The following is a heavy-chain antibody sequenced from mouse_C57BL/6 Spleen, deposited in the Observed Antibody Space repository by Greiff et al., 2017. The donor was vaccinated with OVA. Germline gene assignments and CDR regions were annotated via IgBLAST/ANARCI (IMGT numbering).Heavy chain of an antibody. CDR1: GFSLTSYG. CDR3: ARLYYDYDGAWFAY. D-gene: IGHD2-4*01. J-gene: IGHJ3*01. V-gene: IGHV2-2*01. CDR2: IWSGGST. Sequence: VQLKQSGPGLVQPSQSLSITCTVSGFSLTSYGVHWVRQSPGKGLEWLGVIWSGGSTDYNAAFISRLSISKDNSKSQVFFKMNSLQADDTAIYYCARLYYDYDGAWFAYWGQGTLVTVSA.